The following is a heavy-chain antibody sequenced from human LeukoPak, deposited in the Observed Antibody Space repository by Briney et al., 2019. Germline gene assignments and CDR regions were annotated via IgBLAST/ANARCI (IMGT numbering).Heavy chain of an antibody. CDR1: GYTFTSYY. CDR3: ARDQTDCSSSSCHNFHYGMDV. V-gene: IGHV1-46*01. J-gene: IGHJ6*02. D-gene: IGHD2-2*01. Sequence: GASVKVSCKASGYTFTSYYMHWVRQAPGQGLEWMGIINPSGGSTGYAQKFQGRITMTRDTSTSTVYMELSSLRSEDTAVYYCARDQTDCSSSSCHNFHYGMDVWGQGTTVTVSS. CDR2: INPSGGST.